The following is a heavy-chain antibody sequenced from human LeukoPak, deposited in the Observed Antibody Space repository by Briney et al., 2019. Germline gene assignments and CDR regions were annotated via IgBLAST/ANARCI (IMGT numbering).Heavy chain of an antibody. D-gene: IGHD3-10*01. Sequence: GGSLRLSCAASGFTFSSYSMNWVRQAPGKGLEWVSSISSSSSYIYYADSVKGRFTISRDNAKNSLYLQMNSLRAEDTAVYYCARAGEGDYMDVWGKGTTVTVSS. CDR3: ARAGEGDYMDV. CDR1: GFTFSSYS. J-gene: IGHJ6*03. V-gene: IGHV3-21*01. CDR2: ISSSSSYI.